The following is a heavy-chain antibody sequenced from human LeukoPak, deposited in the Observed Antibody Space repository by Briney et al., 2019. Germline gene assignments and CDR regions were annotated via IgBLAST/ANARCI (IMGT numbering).Heavy chain of an antibody. CDR1: GYTFTRYG. CDR3: ARLVVGATLPDY. V-gene: IGHV1-18*01. D-gene: IGHD1-26*01. CDR2: INAYNGNT. Sequence: SVKVSCKASGYTFTRYGISWVRQAPGQGVEWMGWINAYNGNTNYAQKLQGRFTITTDTSTSTDYMELRSVGSDDTAVCYCARLVVGATLPDYWGQGTLVTVSS. J-gene: IGHJ4*02.